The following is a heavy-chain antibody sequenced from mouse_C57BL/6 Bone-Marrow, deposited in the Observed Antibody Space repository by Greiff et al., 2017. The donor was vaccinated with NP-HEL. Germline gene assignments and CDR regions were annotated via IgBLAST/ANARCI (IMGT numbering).Heavy chain of an antibody. Sequence: VQLQQSGAELARPGASVKLSCKASGYTFTSYGISWVKQRTGQGLEWIGEIYPGSGNTYYNEKFKGKATLTADKSSSTAYMELRSLSSEDSAVYFCARGITTVANPMDYWGQGTSVTVSS. CDR2: IYPGSGNT. CDR1: GYTFTSYG. V-gene: IGHV1-81*01. D-gene: IGHD1-1*01. CDR3: ARGITTVANPMDY. J-gene: IGHJ4*01.